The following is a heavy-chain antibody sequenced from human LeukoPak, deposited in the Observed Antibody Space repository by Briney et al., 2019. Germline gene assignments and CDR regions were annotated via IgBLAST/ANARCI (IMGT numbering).Heavy chain of an antibody. V-gene: IGHV4-34*01. Sequence: PSETLSLTCAVYGGSFSGYYWSWIRQPPGKGLEWIGEINHSGSTNYNPSLKSRVTISVDTSKNQFSLKLSSVTAADTALYYCARHSSLRTFDYWGQGTLVTVSS. J-gene: IGHJ4*02. CDR1: GGSFSGYY. D-gene: IGHD1-1*01. CDR2: INHSGST. CDR3: ARHSSLRTFDY.